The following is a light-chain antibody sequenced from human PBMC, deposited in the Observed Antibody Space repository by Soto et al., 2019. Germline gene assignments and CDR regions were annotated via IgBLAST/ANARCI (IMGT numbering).Light chain of an antibody. CDR3: QQYNSWWT. CDR2: KAS. J-gene: IGKJ1*01. Sequence: DIQMTQFPSTLSASVGDRVTITCRASQSISSWLAWYQQKPGKAPKLLIYKASSLESGVPSRFSGSGSGTEFTLTISSLQPDDFATYYCQQYNSWWTFGQGTKV. V-gene: IGKV1-5*03. CDR1: QSISSW.